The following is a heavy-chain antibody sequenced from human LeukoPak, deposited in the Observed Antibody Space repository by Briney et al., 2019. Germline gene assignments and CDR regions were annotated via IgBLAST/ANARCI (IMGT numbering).Heavy chain of an antibody. J-gene: IGHJ4*02. Sequence: GGSLRLSCAASGFTFSSYGMSWVRQAPGKGLDSVSVINLSGTNTYYADSVKGRFTISRDNSKNTLYLQMNSLRAEDTAVYYCAKRLSSGYYPLDYWGQGTLVIVSS. D-gene: IGHD3-22*01. V-gene: IGHV3-23*01. CDR1: GFTFSSYG. CDR2: INLSGTNT. CDR3: AKRLSSGYYPLDY.